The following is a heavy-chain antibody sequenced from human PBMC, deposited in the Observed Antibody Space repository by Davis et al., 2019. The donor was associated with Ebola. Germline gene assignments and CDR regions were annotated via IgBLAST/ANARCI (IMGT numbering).Heavy chain of an antibody. CDR2: IYYSGST. D-gene: IGHD5-24*01. V-gene: IGHV4-59*01. CDR3: ARDRQLAFDY. Sequence: SETLSLTCTVSGGSISSYYWSWIRQPPGKGLEWIEYIYYSGSTNYNPSLKSRVTISVDTSKNQFSLKLSSVTAADTAVYYCARDRQLAFDYWGQGTLVTVSS. J-gene: IGHJ4*02. CDR1: GGSISSYY.